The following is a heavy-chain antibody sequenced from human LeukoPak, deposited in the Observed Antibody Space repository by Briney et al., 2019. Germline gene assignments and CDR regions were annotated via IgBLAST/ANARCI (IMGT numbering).Heavy chain of an antibody. CDR1: GYTFTSYG. V-gene: IGHV1-18*01. Sequence: ASVKVSCKASGYTFTSYGISWVRQAPGQGLEWMGWISAYNGNTNYAQKLQGRVTMTTDTSTSTAYMELRSLRSDDTAVYYCARVESYCSGGSCYGDYWGQGTLVTVSS. J-gene: IGHJ4*02. CDR2: ISAYNGNT. D-gene: IGHD2-15*01. CDR3: ARVESYCSGGSCYGDY.